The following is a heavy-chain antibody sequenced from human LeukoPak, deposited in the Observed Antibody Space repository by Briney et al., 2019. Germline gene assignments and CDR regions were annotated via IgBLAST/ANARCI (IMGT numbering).Heavy chain of an antibody. D-gene: IGHD2-2*01. CDR3: ARALLVPAAIGGGEDFDY. J-gene: IGHJ4*02. Sequence: GGSLRLSCAASGFTFSNYGMHWVRQAPGKGLEWVAVISYEGRNKYYLDSVKGRFTISRDNSKNTLDLQMDSLRSEDTAVYYCARALLVPAAIGGGEDFDYWGQGTLVTVSS. CDR2: ISYEGRNK. V-gene: IGHV3-30*03. CDR1: GFTFSNYG.